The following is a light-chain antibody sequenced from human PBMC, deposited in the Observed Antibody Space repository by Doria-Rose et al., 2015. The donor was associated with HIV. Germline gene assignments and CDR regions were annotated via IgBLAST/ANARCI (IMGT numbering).Light chain of an antibody. CDR3: HQYASSRT. CDR2: GAS. Sequence: DIVQTQSPGTLSLSPGERATLSCRASQSVSANYLAWYQQRPGQSPRLLIYGASGRATDIPDRFSGSGSGTDFTLTISRLEPEDFAVYYCHQYASSRTFGQGTKVEIK. V-gene: IGKV3-20*01. J-gene: IGKJ1*01. CDR1: QSVSANY.